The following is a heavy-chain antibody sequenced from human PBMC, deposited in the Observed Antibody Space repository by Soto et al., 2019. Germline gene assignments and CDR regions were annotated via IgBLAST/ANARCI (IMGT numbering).Heavy chain of an antibody. V-gene: IGHV3-33*01. D-gene: IGHD1-7*01. CDR1: GFTFSTYG. CDR3: VRDNWNYAQGAFDI. J-gene: IGHJ3*02. CDR2: IWHDGSKE. Sequence: QVQLVESGGGVVQPGTSLRLSCAASGFTFSTYGIHWVRQAPGKGLAWVAVIWHDGSKEFYADSVKGRFTVSRDNSKNTVHLQMDSLRAEDTSGYYGVRDNWNYAQGAFDIWGQGTVVTVSS.